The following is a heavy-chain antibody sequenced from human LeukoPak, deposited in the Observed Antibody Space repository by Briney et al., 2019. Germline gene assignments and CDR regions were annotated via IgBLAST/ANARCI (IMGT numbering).Heavy chain of an antibody. D-gene: IGHD3-22*01. CDR3: AGVALYYDSSGRFDY. CDR1: GGSISSHY. Sequence: SETLSLTCTVSGGSISSHYWSWIRQPPGKGLEWIGYIYYSGSTNYNPSLKSRVTISVDTSKNQFSLKLSSVTAADTAVYYCAGVALYYDSSGRFDYWGQGTLVTVSS. V-gene: IGHV4-59*08. J-gene: IGHJ4*02. CDR2: IYYSGST.